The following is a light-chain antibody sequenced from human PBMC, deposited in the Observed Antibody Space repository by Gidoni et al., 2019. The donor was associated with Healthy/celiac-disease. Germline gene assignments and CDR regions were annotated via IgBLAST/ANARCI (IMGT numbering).Light chain of an antibody. CDR1: QSVSSN. V-gene: IGKV3-15*01. J-gene: IGKJ2*03. CDR2: GAS. CDR3: QQYNNWPPYS. Sequence: EIVMTQSLATLSASPGERATLPCRASQSVSSNLAWYQQKPGQAPKPLIYGASTRATGIPARFSGSGSGTEFTLTISSLQSEDFAVYYCQQYNNWPPYSFGQGTKLEIK.